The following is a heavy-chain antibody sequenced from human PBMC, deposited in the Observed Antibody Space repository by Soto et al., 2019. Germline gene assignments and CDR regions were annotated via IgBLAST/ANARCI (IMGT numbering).Heavy chain of an antibody. J-gene: IGHJ4*02. CDR1: GGTFSSYT. CDR3: AASYGSGYRAFDF. Sequence: SVKVSCKASGGTFSSYTISWVRQAPGQGLEWMGRIIPILGIANYAQKFQGRVTITADKSTSTAYMELSSLRSEDTAVYYCAASYGSGYRAFDFWGQGALVTVSS. D-gene: IGHD3-10*01. V-gene: IGHV1-69*02. CDR2: IIPILGIA.